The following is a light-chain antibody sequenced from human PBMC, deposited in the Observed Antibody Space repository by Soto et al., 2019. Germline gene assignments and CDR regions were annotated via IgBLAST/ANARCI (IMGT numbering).Light chain of an antibody. Sequence: QSALTQPPSASGSPGQSVAISCTGTSSDVGGNNYVSWYQQHPGKAPKLMVYEVTKRPSGVPDRFSGSKSGNTASLTVSGRQAEYEADYYCSSYAGSNNGIFGGGTKLTVL. J-gene: IGLJ2*01. V-gene: IGLV2-8*01. CDR3: SSYAGSNNGI. CDR2: EVT. CDR1: SSDVGGNNY.